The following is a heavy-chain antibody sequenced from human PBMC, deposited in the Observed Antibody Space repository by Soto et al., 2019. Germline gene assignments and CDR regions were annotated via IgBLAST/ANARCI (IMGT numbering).Heavy chain of an antibody. CDR2: IDHSGST. J-gene: IGHJ5*02. D-gene: IGHD3-3*01. CDR1: GGSFSGYY. Sequence: SETLSLTCAVYGGSFSGYYWSWIRQPPGKGLEWIGEIDHSGSTNYNPSLKSRVTISVDTSKNQFSLKLSSVTAADTAVYYCARGQPPRITIFGVVIPYNWFDPWGQGTLVTVS. CDR3: ARGQPPRITIFGVVIPYNWFDP. V-gene: IGHV4-34*01.